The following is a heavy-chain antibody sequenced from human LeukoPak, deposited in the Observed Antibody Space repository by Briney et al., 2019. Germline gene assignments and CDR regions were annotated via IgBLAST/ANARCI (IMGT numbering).Heavy chain of an antibody. CDR2: ISSSGSTI. Sequence: PGGSLRLSCAASGFTFSDYYMSWIHQAPGKGLEWVSYISSSGSTIYYADSVKGRFTISRDNAKNSLYLQMNSLRAEDTAVYYCARTYLITIFGVVINDNWFDPWGQGTLVTVSS. CDR3: ARTYLITIFGVVINDNWFDP. D-gene: IGHD3-3*01. J-gene: IGHJ5*02. V-gene: IGHV3-11*01. CDR1: GFTFSDYY.